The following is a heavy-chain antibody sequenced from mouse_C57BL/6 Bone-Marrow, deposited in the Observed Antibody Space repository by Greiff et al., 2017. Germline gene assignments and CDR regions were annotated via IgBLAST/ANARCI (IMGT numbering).Heavy chain of an antibody. CDR2: IDPANGNT. J-gene: IGHJ2*01. CDR1: GFNIKNTY. D-gene: IGHD1-1*01. CDR3: ARREYYGSSLFDY. Sequence: EVQGVESVAELVRPGASVKLSCTASGFNIKNTYMHWVKQRPEQGLEWIGRIDPANGNTKYAPKFQGKATITADTSSNTAYLQLSSLTSEDTAIYYCARREYYGSSLFDYWGQGTTLTVSA. V-gene: IGHV14-3*01.